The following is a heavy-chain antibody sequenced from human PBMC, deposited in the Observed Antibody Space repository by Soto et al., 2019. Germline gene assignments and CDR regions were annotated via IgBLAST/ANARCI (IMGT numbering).Heavy chain of an antibody. CDR1: GFTFTRYS. V-gene: IGHV3-21*06. CDR3: ARESEDLTSNFDY. J-gene: IGHJ4*02. Sequence: PGGSLRLSCAASGFTFTRYSMNWVRQAPGKGLEWVSSISSTTNYIYYGDSMKGRFTISRDNTKNSLYLEMNSLRAEDTAVYYCARESEDLTSNFDYWGQGTLVTVSS. CDR2: ISSTTNYI.